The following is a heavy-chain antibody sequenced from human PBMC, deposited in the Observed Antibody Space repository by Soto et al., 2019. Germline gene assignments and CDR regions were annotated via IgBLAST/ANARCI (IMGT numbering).Heavy chain of an antibody. CDR1: GFPFSSYG. CDR3: AKDLYGGSHHEGADS. D-gene: IGHD3-16*01. CDR2: ISDDGSKE. J-gene: IGHJ4*02. Sequence: QAQLVESGGGVVQPGRSLRLSCAASGFPFSSYGMHWVRQVPGKGLEWAAVISDDGSKEWYADSVKGRFTVSRDNSKNTMSLQMPTLRGEDMAVYYCAKDLYGGSHHEGADSWGQWTLVTVSS. V-gene: IGHV3-30*18.